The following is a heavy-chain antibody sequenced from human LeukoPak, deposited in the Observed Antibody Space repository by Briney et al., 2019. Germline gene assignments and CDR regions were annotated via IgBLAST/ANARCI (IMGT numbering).Heavy chain of an antibody. CDR2: INSDGSST. CDR3: AALDHGHDY. V-gene: IGHV3-74*03. CDR1: GFTFSSYW. J-gene: IGHJ4*02. Sequence: AGGSLGLSCVASGFTFSSYWMHWVRQAPGKGLVWVSRINSDGSSTKCADSVKGRFTISRDNAKNTLYLQMNSLRAEDTAVYYCAALDHGHDYWGQGTLVTVSS.